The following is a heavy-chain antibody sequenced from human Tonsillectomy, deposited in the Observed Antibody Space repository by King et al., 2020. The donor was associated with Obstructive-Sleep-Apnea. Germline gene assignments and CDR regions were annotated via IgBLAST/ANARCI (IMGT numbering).Heavy chain of an antibody. CDR2: VNHSGST. J-gene: IGHJ6*02. Sequence: VQLQQWGAGLLKPSETLSLTCAVYGGSLSGYYWSWIRQPPGKGLEWIGEVNHSGSTNYNPSLKSRVTISVDTSKKQFSLKLSSVTAADTAVFYCAGGFYDFWSGRDFYYYGMDVWGQGTAVTVTS. CDR3: AGGFYDFWSGRDFYYYGMDV. CDR1: GGSLSGYY. V-gene: IGHV4-34*01. D-gene: IGHD3-3*01.